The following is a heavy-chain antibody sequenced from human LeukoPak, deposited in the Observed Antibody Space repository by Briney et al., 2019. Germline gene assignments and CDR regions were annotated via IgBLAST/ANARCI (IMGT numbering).Heavy chain of an antibody. CDR2: ISSSGSI. CDR1: GGSISSYY. D-gene: IGHD1-14*01. Sequence: SETLPLTCTVSGGSISSYYWNWIRQSPERGLEWIGYISSSGSIDYTPSLRSRVTMSLDTSKNHLSLNLRSVSAADTAIYYCAGYDHTNYLAYWGQGILVTVSS. CDR3: AGYDHTNYLAY. V-gene: IGHV4-59*13. J-gene: IGHJ4*02.